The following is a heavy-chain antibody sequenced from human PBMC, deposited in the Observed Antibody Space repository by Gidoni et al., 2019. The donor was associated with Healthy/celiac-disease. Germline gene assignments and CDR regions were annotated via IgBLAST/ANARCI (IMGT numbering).Heavy chain of an antibody. Sequence: EVQLVQSGAEVKKPGATVKISCKVSGYTFTDYYMHWVQQAPGKGLEWMGLVDPEDGETIYADKFQGRVTITADTSTDTAYMELSSLRSEDTAVYYCATLRYYYDSSGFDSGMDVWGQGTTVTVSS. CDR3: ATLRYYYDSSGFDSGMDV. CDR1: GYTFTDYY. CDR2: VDPEDGET. J-gene: IGHJ6*02. D-gene: IGHD3-22*01. V-gene: IGHV1-69-2*01.